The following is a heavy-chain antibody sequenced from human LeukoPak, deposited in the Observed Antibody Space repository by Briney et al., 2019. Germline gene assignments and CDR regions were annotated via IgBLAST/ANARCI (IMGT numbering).Heavy chain of an antibody. Sequence: ASVKVSCKASGDTFTGYYMHWVRQAPGQGLEWMGWINPNSGGTNYAQKFQGRVTMTRDTSISTAYMELSRLRSDDAAVYYCARVVNYYYGMDVWGQGTTVTVSS. CDR3: ARVVNYYYGMDV. CDR2: INPNSGGT. CDR1: GDTFTGYY. V-gene: IGHV1-2*02. D-gene: IGHD2-2*01. J-gene: IGHJ6*02.